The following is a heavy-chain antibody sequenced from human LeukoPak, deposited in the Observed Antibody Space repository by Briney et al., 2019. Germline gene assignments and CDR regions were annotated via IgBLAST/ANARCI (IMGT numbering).Heavy chain of an antibody. Sequence: GGSLRLSCAASGFSFSEHSMNWVRQAPGKGLEWVSNIRGSSSAMNYANSVKGRFTISRDNAKNSLYLEMSSLRAEDTAVYYCARDRDWSFDYWGLGTLVSVSS. J-gene: IGHJ4*02. V-gene: IGHV3-48*04. D-gene: IGHD3-9*01. CDR1: GFSFSEHS. CDR2: IRGSSSAM. CDR3: ARDRDWSFDY.